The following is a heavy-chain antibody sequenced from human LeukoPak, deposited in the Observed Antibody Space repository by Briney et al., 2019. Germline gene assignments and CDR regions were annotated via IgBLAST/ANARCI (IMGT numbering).Heavy chain of an antibody. CDR2: INPNSGDS. CDR3: ASTVGYCSSRSCFDYYFDMDV. CDR1: GYTFTGYY. Sequence: ASVKVSCKASGYTFTGYYMHWVRQAPGQGLEWMGWINPNSGDSKYVRNFQGRVTMTRDTSISTAYMELSRLRYDDTAMYYCASTVGYCSSRSCFDYYFDMDVWGQGTTVTVSS. J-gene: IGHJ6*02. V-gene: IGHV1-2*02. D-gene: IGHD2-15*01.